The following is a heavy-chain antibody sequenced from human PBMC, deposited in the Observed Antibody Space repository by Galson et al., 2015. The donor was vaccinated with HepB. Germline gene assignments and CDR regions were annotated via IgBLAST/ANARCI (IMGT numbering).Heavy chain of an antibody. CDR1: GFSLRNARMG. J-gene: IGHJ4*02. V-gene: IGHV2-26*01. D-gene: IGHD3-22*01. Sequence: PALVKPTQALTLTCTVSGFSLRNARMGVSWIRQPPGKALEWLAHIFSNDEKSYSTSLKSRLTISKDTSKSQVVLTMTNMDPVDTATYYCARILSSYDSSGYYLWDYYFDYWGQGTLVTVSS. CDR3: ARILSSYDSSGYYLWDYYFDY. CDR2: IFSNDEK.